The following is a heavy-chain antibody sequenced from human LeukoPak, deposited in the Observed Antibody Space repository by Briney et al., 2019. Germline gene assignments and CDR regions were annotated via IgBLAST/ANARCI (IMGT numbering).Heavy chain of an antibody. CDR1: GGSISSYY. CDR2: IYYSGST. D-gene: IGHD3-10*01. Sequence: PSETLSLTCTVSGGSISSYYWSWLRQPPGKGLEWIGYIYYSGSTNYNPSLKSRVTISVDTPKNQFSLKLSSVTAADTAVYYCARLGQEAYYYGVDVWGQGTTVTVSS. CDR3: ARLGQEAYYYGVDV. V-gene: IGHV4-59*08. J-gene: IGHJ6*02.